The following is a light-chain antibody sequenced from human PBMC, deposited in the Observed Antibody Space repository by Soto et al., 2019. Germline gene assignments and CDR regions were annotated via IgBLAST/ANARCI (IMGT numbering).Light chain of an antibody. CDR1: QSISSW. J-gene: IGKJ1*01. Sequence: IQMTQSPPSLAASVGDRVTISCRASQSISSWLAWYQQKPGKAPKILIYAASSLQSGVPSRFSGSGSGTDFTLTISSLQPEDFATYYCQQSYSTPTWTFGQGTKVDIK. V-gene: IGKV1-39*01. CDR3: QQSYSTPTWT. CDR2: AAS.